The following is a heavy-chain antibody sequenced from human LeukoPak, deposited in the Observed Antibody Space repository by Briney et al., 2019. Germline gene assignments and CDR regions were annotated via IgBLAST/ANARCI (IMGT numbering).Heavy chain of an antibody. V-gene: IGHV3-23*01. CDR1: GFTAINNY. J-gene: IGHJ6*02. D-gene: IGHD6-19*01. CDR2: ISGSGGST. Sequence: GAPRLSCAASGFTAINNYMASGRQAPREGREGVSAISGSGGSTYYADSVKGRFTISRDNSRNTLYLQMNSLRAEDTAVYYCAKGRLAVADYYYGMDVWGQGTTVTVSS. CDR3: AKGRLAVADYYYGMDV.